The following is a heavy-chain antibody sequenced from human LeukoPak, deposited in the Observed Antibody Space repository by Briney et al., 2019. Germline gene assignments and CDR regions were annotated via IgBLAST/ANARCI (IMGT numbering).Heavy chain of an antibody. Sequence: PSQTLSLTCTVSGGSISSGSYYWSWIRQPAGKGLEWIGRIYTSGSTNYNPSLKSRVTISVDTSKNQFSLKLSSVTAADTAVYYCAREEFVRSPYYMDVWGKGTTVTVSS. CDR2: IYTSGST. D-gene: IGHD3-10*01. J-gene: IGHJ6*03. V-gene: IGHV4-61*02. CDR3: AREEFVRSPYYMDV. CDR1: GGSISSGSYY.